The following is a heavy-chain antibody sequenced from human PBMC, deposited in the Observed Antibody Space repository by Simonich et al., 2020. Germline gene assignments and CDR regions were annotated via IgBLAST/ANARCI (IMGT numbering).Heavy chain of an antibody. CDR1: GYTFTGYD. CDR2: INPNSGGT. J-gene: IGHJ6*03. D-gene: IGHD6-13*01. Sequence: QVQLVQSGAEVKKPGASVKVSCKASGYTFTGYDMHWIRQAPGKGLEWMGWINPNSGGTNYAQNYQGRVTMTRDTSISTAYMELSRLRSDDTAVYYCARGRIAAAGTYYYYYMDVWGKGTTVTVSS. CDR3: ARGRIAAAGTYYYYYMDV. V-gene: IGHV1-2*02.